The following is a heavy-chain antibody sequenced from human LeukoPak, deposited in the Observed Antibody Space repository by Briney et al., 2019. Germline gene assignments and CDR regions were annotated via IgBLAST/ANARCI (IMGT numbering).Heavy chain of an antibody. D-gene: IGHD3-10*01. CDR1: GYNFTEIA. Sequence: ASVKVSCKVSGYNFTEIAMHWVRQAPGKGLEWVGGFDPEEGETVYAQKFQGRVALTEDTSTDTAYMELRSLRSDDTAVYYCARVTGGSGSYYFDYWGQGTLVTVSS. CDR2: FDPEEGET. V-gene: IGHV1-24*01. J-gene: IGHJ4*02. CDR3: ARVTGGSGSYYFDY.